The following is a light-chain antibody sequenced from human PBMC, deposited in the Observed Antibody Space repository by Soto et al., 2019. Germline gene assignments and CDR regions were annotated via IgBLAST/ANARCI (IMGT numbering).Light chain of an antibody. J-gene: IGLJ2*01. Sequence: QSALTQPASVSGSPGQSITISCTGTSSDVGNYNWVSWYQQYPGKVPKLMIYEVSNRPSGVSNRFSGSKSGNTASLTISGLQTEDEADYYCSSYTTSSTQIFGGGTKVTVL. CDR1: SSDVGNYNW. V-gene: IGLV2-14*01. CDR2: EVS. CDR3: SSYTTSSTQI.